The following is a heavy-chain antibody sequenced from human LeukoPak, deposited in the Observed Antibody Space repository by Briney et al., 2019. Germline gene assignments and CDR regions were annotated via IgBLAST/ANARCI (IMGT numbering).Heavy chain of an antibody. V-gene: IGHV1-24*01. J-gene: IGHJ6*02. CDR2: FDPEDGET. Sequence: ASVKVSCKVSGYTLTELSMHWVRQAPGKGLEWMGGFDPEDGETIYAQKFQGRVTMTEGTSTDTAYMELSSLRSEDTAVYYCAAGIRFGGPYYYYGMDVWGQGTTVTVSS. CDR3: AAGIRFGGPYYYYGMDV. CDR1: GYTLTELS. D-gene: IGHD3-10*01.